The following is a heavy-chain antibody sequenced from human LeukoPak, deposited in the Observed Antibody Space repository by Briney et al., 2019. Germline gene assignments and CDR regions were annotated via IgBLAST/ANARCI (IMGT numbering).Heavy chain of an antibody. D-gene: IGHD6-19*01. Sequence: GGSLRLSCVASGFTSNTYGMNWVRQAPGKGLEWVSFLRYDGRNQYYADSVKGRFTISRDNPNNTVYLQMNSLRPEDTAVYYCAKDPVAGAPTYYFDNWGQGTRVTVSS. CDR1: GFTSNTYG. V-gene: IGHV3-30*02. CDR2: LRYDGRNQ. J-gene: IGHJ4*02. CDR3: AKDPVAGAPTYYFDN.